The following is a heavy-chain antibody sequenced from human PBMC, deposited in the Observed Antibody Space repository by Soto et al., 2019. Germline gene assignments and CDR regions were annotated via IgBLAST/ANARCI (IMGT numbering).Heavy chain of an antibody. V-gene: IGHV3-7*04. CDR2: IKPDGSEK. J-gene: IGHJ3*02. D-gene: IGHD3-22*01. Sequence: SLRLSCRASGFTFSSYWMSWVRQAPGKGLEWVANIKPDGSEKWYVDSVKGRFSISRDNAKNSLYLQMISLRAEDTAVYYCARGDYYDTSGPFSDAFDIWGQGTMVT. CDR1: GFTFSSYW. CDR3: ARGDYYDTSGPFSDAFDI.